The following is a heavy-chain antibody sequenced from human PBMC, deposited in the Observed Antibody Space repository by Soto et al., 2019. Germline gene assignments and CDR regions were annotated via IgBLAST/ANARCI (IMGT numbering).Heavy chain of an antibody. V-gene: IGHV1-3*01. J-gene: IGHJ4*02. CDR3: ARDEGGVTMYGVVVIEGCFEY. Sequence: SVKVSCKASGYTFSNYAIQWVRQAPGQGLEWMGWINAGNGNTKYSQKFQGRVTITRDTSATTAYMDLSSLRSEDTAMYYCARDEGGVTMYGVVVIEGCFEYWGQGTPVTVSS. CDR1: GYTFSNYA. D-gene: IGHD3-3*01. CDR2: INAGNGNT.